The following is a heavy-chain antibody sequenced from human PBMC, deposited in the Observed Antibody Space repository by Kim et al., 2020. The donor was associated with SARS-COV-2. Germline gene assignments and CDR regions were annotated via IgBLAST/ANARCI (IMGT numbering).Heavy chain of an antibody. Sequence: GGSLRLSCAASGFTFSSYGMHWVRQAPGKGLEWVAVISYDGSNKYYADSVKGRFTISRDNSKNTLYLQMNGLRAEDTAVYYCATGSGSYFTWFDPWGQGTLVTVSS. D-gene: IGHD3-10*01. V-gene: IGHV3-30*03. CDR2: ISYDGSNK. CDR1: GFTFSSYG. J-gene: IGHJ5*02. CDR3: ATGSGSYFTWFDP.